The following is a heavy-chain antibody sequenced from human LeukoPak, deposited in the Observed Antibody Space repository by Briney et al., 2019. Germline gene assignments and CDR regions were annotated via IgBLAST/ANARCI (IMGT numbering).Heavy chain of an antibody. D-gene: IGHD3-16*01. V-gene: IGHV3-74*01. CDR3: ARGLGGSNPFDC. CDR2: INTDGSRT. CDR1: GFTFSNYW. J-gene: IGHJ4*02. Sequence: GGSLRLSCAASGFTFSNYWMDWVRLAPGKGLVWVSRINTDGSRTTYADSVKGRFTISRDNTKNTLYLQMNSLRADDMAVYFCARGLGGSNPFDCWGQGALVTVSS.